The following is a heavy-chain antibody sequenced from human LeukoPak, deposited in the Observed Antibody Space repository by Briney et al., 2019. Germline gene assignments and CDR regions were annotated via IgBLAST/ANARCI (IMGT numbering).Heavy chain of an antibody. CDR2: INHSGST. V-gene: IGHV4-34*01. CDR1: GGSFSGYY. CDR3: ARDRRGGYDYWFDP. D-gene: IGHD5-12*01. J-gene: IGHJ5*02. Sequence: PSETLSLTCAVYGGSFSGYYWSWIRQPPGKGLEWIGEINHSGSTNYNPSLKSRVTISVDTSKNQFSLKLSSVTAADTAVYYCARDRRGGYDYWFDPWGQGTLVTVSS.